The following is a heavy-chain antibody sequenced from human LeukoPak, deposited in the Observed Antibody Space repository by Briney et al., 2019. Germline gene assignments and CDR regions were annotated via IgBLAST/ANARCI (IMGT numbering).Heavy chain of an antibody. V-gene: IGHV3-30*02. CDR2: IRYDGSNK. CDR1: GFTFSSYG. CDR3: AKERGNPVTPYYFDY. Sequence: GGSLRLSCAASGFTFSSYGMHWVRQAPGKGLEWVAFIRYDGSNKYYADSVKGRFTISRDNSKNTLYLQMNSLRAEDTAVYYCAKERGNPVTPYYFDYWGQGTLVTVSS. D-gene: IGHD4-17*01. J-gene: IGHJ4*02.